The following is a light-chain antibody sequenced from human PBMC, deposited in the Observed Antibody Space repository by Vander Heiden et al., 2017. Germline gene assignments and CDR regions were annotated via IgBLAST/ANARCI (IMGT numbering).Light chain of an antibody. V-gene: IGKV1-12*01. CDR2: AAS. Sequence: DIQMAQSPSSVSASVGDRVTITCRASQDISSWLAWSQQKPGKAPKLLIFAASNLQSGVPSRLSRSGSGTDFTLTMRSLKPKDFTTYNSQVSKGFRNTFGGGTKLEIK. CDR1: QDISSW. J-gene: IGKJ4*01. CDR3: QVSKGFRNT.